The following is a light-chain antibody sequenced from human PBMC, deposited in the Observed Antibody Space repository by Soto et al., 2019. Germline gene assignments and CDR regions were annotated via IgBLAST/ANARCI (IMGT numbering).Light chain of an antibody. J-gene: IGKJ2*01. CDR3: MQGTHSPYT. Sequence: DVVMTQSPLSLPVTLGQPASISCRSSQGLVHSNGDTFLSWFQQRPGQSPRRLIYQVSNRDSGVPDRFSGSGSGTDFTLTISRVEAEDVAIYYCMQGTHSPYTFGQGTKLEI. V-gene: IGKV2-30*02. CDR2: QVS. CDR1: QGLVHSNGDTF.